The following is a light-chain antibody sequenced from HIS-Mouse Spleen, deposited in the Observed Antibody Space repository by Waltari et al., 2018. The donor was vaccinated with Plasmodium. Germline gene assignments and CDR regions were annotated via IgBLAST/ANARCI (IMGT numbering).Light chain of an antibody. CDR3: QAWDSSTTWV. V-gene: IGLV3-1*01. J-gene: IGLJ2*01. Sequence: SYELTQPPSVSVSPGQTASITCSGDKLGDKYACWYQQKPGQPPVLVVNQDSTRRSGSLERFFCANTGNTAALPTSGTQAMDEADYYCQAWDSSTTWVFGGGTKLTVL. CDR1: KLGDKY. CDR2: QDS.